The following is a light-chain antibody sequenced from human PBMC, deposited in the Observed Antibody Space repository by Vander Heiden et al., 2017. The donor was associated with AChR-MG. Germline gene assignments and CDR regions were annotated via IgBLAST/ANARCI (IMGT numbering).Light chain of an antibody. CDR3: NSYTSSSTWV. CDR1: RRSVGGYDY. J-gene: IGLJ3*02. Sequence: QSALTPPASVSGSPGQSITIPCTGTRRSVGGYDYVSWYQQHPGNAPKLMIYEVTNRPSGVSNRFSGSKSGNTASLTISGLQADDEGDYYCNSYTSSSTWVFGGGTKLTVL. V-gene: IGLV2-14*01. CDR2: EVT.